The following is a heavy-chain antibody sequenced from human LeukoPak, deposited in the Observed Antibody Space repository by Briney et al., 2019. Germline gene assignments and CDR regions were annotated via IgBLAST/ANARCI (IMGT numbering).Heavy chain of an antibody. CDR2: IRCDGTNI. V-gene: IGHV3-33*01. J-gene: IGHJ4*02. Sequence: GGSLRLSCGASVQILSSYRIQGVPQATAKGLERVAVIRCDGTNISYGDSVKDRFSISRDNSKNTVYLQMDSLRAEDTAVYYCARDAGGAFGNYVNFFDYWGQGALVTVSS. D-gene: IGHD4-11*01. CDR1: VQILSSYR. CDR3: ARDAGGAFGNYVNFFDY.